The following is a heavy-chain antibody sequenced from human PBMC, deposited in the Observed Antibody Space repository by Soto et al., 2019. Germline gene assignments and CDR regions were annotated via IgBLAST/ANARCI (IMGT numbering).Heavy chain of an antibody. D-gene: IGHD3-10*01. V-gene: IGHV4-34*01. CDR3: ARLLWHPYGMDV. CDR1: GGSFSGYY. Sequence: SETLSLTCAVYGGSFSGYYWSWIRQPPGKGLEWIGEINHSGSTNYNPSLKSRVTISVDTSKNQFSLKLSSVTAADTAVYYCARLLWHPYGMDVWGQGTTVTVSS. J-gene: IGHJ6*02. CDR2: INHSGST.